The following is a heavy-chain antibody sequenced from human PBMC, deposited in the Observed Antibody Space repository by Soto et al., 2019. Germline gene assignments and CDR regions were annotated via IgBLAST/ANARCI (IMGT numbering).Heavy chain of an antibody. CDR1: GGSISSGGYY. D-gene: IGHD6-19*01. V-gene: IGHV4-31*03. J-gene: IGHJ4*02. CDR3: ARRYSGGFDY. CDR2: IYDSGST. Sequence: QVQLQESGPGLVKPSQTLSLTCTVSGGSISSGGYYWSWIRQHPGKGLEWIGYIYDSGSTYYNPSLRSRVTVSVDTSKNQLSLKLSSVTAADTAVYYCARRYSGGFDYWGQGTLVTVSS.